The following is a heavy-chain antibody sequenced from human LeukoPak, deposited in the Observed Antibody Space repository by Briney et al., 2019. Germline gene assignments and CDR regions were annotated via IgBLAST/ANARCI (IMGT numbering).Heavy chain of an antibody. CDR1: GFTFSSYG. J-gene: IGHJ4*02. CDR2: IRYDGSGK. CDR3: ARGPSGYHNT. D-gene: IGHD5-12*01. V-gene: IGHV3-30*02. Sequence: GRSLRLSCAASGFTFSSYGMHWVRQAPGKGLGWVAFIRYDGSGKYYADSVKGRFTISRDNSKSTLYLQMNSLRAEDTAVYYCARGPSGYHNTGGQGTLVTVSS.